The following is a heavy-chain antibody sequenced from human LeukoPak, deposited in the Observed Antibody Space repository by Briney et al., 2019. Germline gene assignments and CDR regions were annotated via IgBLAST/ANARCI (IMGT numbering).Heavy chain of an antibody. D-gene: IGHD1-1*01. Sequence: PGGSLRLSCAASGFTFGDYAMSWVRQAPGKGLEWVSGLNWNGGSTGYADSVKGRFTISRDNAKNSLYLQMNSLRAEGTALYYCARVLTGNDYWGQGTLVTVSS. CDR2: LNWNGGST. CDR1: GFTFGDYA. V-gene: IGHV3-20*04. CDR3: ARVLTGNDY. J-gene: IGHJ4*02.